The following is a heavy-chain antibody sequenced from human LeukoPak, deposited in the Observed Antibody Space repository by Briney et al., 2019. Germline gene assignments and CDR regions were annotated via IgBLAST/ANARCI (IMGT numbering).Heavy chain of an antibody. Sequence: SETLSLTCTVSGGSISSSNYYWGWIRQPPGKGLEWTGSIYYSGNTYYNPSLKSRVTISVDTSKNQFSLKLSSVTAADTAVYYCARDGGYYFDYWGQGTLVTVSS. J-gene: IGHJ4*02. D-gene: IGHD2-15*01. CDR3: ARDGGYYFDY. V-gene: IGHV4-39*07. CDR1: GGSISSSNYY. CDR2: IYYSGNT.